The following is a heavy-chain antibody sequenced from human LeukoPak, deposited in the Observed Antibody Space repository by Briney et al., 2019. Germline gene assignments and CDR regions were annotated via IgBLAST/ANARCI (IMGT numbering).Heavy chain of an antibody. CDR2: IFHTGST. Sequence: SETLSLTCAVSGGSISSGNWWSWVRQPPGKGLEWIGEIFHTGSTNYNPSLKSRVTISVDTSKNQFSLKLSSVTAADTAVYYCARRAAAANFDYWGQGTLVTVSS. CDR1: GGSISSGNW. J-gene: IGHJ4*02. V-gene: IGHV4-4*02. D-gene: IGHD6-13*01. CDR3: ARRAAAANFDY.